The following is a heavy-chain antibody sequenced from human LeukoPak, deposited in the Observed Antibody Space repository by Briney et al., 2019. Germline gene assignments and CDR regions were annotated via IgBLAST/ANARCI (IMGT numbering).Heavy chain of an antibody. D-gene: IGHD6-13*01. Sequence: PGGSLRLSCAASGFTFSSYWMTWVRQAPGKGLEWMANIKPDGSVGYYVDSVRGRFIISRDNAGNSLYLQVNSLRVEDTAVYYCTQNLVAAAGDHWGQGTLLIVYS. CDR3: TQNLVAAAGDH. CDR2: IKPDGSVG. CDR1: GFTFSSYW. J-gene: IGHJ4*02. V-gene: IGHV3-7*01.